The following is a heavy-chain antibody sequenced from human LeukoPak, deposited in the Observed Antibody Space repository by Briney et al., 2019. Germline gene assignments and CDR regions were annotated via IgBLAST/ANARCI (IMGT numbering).Heavy chain of an antibody. CDR2: IKQDESEK. J-gene: IGHJ4*02. CDR1: GFTFSRYR. D-gene: IGHD4-17*01. V-gene: IGHV3-7*03. Sequence: GGSLRLSCAASGFTFSRYRMNWVRQAPGKGLEWVAKIKQDESEKYYVDSVKGRFTISRDNAKNSLYLQMNSLRAEDTAVYYCARDGSRGGDNDNWGQGTLVTVSS. CDR3: ARDGSRGGDNDN.